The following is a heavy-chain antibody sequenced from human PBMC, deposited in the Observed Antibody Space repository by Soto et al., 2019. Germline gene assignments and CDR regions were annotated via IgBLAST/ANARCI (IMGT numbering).Heavy chain of an antibody. V-gene: IGHV3-21*01. CDR1: GFTFSSYS. CDR3: ARDGTVITMVRGDYYYGMDV. CDR2: ISSSSSYI. J-gene: IGHJ6*02. D-gene: IGHD3-10*01. Sequence: GGSLRLSCAASGFTFSSYSMNWVRQAPGKGLEWVSSISSSSSYIYYADSVKGRFTISRDNAKNSLYLQMNSLRAEDTAVYYCARDGTVITMVRGDYYYGMDVWGQGPTVTVSS.